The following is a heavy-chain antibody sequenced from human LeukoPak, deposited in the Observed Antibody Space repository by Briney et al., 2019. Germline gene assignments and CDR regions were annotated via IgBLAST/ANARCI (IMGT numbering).Heavy chain of an antibody. CDR1: GFTFSDYY. CDR2: ISTSGSSI. J-gene: IGHJ4*02. CDR3: AKDTLYSYYFDY. D-gene: IGHD2-21*01. Sequence: GGSLRLSCGASGFTFSDYYLSWIRQAPGKGLEWISYISTSGSSISYADSVKGRFTVSRDNAKNSLYLHLSSLRAEDTAVYYCAKDTLYSYYFDYWGQGTLVTVSS. V-gene: IGHV3-11*01.